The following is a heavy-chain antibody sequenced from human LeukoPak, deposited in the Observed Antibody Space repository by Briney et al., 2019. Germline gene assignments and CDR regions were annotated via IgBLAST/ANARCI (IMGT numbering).Heavy chain of an antibody. V-gene: IGHV3-30*03. CDR3: ARDALYDSSGYYFDY. J-gene: IGHJ4*02. CDR2: ISYDGSNK. D-gene: IGHD3-22*01. Sequence: GGSLRLSCAASGFTFSSYGMHWVRQAPGKGLEWVAVISYDGSNKYYADSVKGRFTISRDNSKNTLYLQMNSLRAEDTAVYYCARDALYDSSGYYFDYWGQGTLVTVSS. CDR1: GFTFSSYG.